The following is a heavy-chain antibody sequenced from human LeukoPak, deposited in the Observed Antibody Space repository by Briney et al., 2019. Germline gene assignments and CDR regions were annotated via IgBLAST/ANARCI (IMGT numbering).Heavy chain of an antibody. D-gene: IGHD3-16*01. V-gene: IGHV4-30-4*01. CDR1: GGSLSSGDYY. CDR2: IYYSGST. CDR3: ARVPAMITFGESHWFDP. Sequence: PSETLSLTCTVSGGSLSSGDYYWSWIRQPPGKGLEWIGYIYYSGSTYYNPSLKSRVTISVDTSKNQFSLKLSSVTAADTAVYYCARVPAMITFGESHWFDPWGQGTLVTVSS. J-gene: IGHJ5*02.